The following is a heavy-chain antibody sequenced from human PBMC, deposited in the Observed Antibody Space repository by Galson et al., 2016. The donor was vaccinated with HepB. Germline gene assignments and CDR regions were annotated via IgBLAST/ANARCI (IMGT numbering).Heavy chain of an antibody. Sequence: SLRLSCAVSGFTFTTYSMSWVRQVPGKGLEWVSSISSRSSYIYYADSVKGRFTISRDNARNSLYLEINSLRAEDTALYYCARLGAGAMPTNFERDYYYGMDVWGQGTTVTVTS. J-gene: IGHJ6*02. CDR3: ARLGAGAMPTNFERDYYYGMDV. D-gene: IGHD5-24*01. V-gene: IGHV3-21*06. CDR2: ISSRSSYI. CDR1: GFTFTTYS.